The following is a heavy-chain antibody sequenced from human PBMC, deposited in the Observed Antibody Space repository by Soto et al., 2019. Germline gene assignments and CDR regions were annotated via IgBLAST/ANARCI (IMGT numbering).Heavy chain of an antibody. Sequence: QVQLVESGGGLVKPGGSLRLSCAASGFSFSDFSMSWIRQAPGKGLEWLSYITDSSTYTNYADSVKGRFTISRDNVKNSLYLQMNSLRAEDTAVYYCAIDLSPAERVSVNWVQGTLVTVSS. D-gene: IGHD1-26*01. J-gene: IGHJ4*02. CDR1: GFSFSDFS. CDR2: ITDSSTYT. V-gene: IGHV3-11*06. CDR3: AIDLSPAERVSVN.